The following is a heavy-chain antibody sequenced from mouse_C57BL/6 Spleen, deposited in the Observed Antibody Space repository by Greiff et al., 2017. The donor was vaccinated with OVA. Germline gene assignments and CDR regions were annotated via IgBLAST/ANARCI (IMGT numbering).Heavy chain of an antibody. CDR1: GYTFTSYW. J-gene: IGHJ1*03. CDR3: ARRGWEGAYWYFDV. Sequence: QVQLKQSGAELVKPGASVKLSCKASGYTFTSYWMQWVKQRPGQGLEWIGEIDPSDSYTNYNQKFKGKATLTVDTSSSTAYMQLSSLTSEDSAVYYCARRGWEGAYWYFDVWGTGTTVTVSS. CDR2: IDPSDSYT. V-gene: IGHV1-50*01. D-gene: IGHD1-1*02.